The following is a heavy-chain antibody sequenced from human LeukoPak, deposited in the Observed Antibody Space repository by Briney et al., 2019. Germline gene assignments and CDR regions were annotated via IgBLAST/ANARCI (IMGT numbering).Heavy chain of an antibody. CDR2: IKQDGSEK. Sequence: GGSLRLSCAASEFTFGSYWMSWVREAPGKGLEWVANIKQDGSEKYYVDSVKGRFTISRDNAKNSLYLQMNSLRAEDTAVYYCARDYNYYGSGSYHDYWGQGTLVTVSS. J-gene: IGHJ4*02. CDR3: ARDYNYYGSGSYHDY. CDR1: EFTFGSYW. D-gene: IGHD3-10*01. V-gene: IGHV3-7*01.